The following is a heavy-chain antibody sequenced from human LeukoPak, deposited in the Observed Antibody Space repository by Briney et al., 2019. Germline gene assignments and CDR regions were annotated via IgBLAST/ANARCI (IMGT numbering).Heavy chain of an antibody. D-gene: IGHD3-10*01. CDR3: ARLSMVRGVIVDP. V-gene: IGHV5-51*01. CDR1: GYSLTSYW. Sequence: GESLKISCKGSGYSLTSYWIGWVRQMPGKGLEWMGIIYPGDSDTRYSPSFQGQVTISADKSISTAYLQWSSLKASDTAMYYCARLSMVRGVIVDPWGQGTLVTVSS. CDR2: IYPGDSDT. J-gene: IGHJ5*02.